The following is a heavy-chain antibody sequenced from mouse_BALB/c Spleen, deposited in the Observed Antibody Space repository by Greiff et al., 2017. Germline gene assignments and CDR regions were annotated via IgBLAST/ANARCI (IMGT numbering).Heavy chain of an antibody. CDR2: IYPGNSDT. V-gene: IGHV1-5*01. Sequence: VQLQQSGTVLARPGASVKMSCKASGYTFTSYWMHWVKQRPGQGLEWIGAIYPGNSDTSYNQKFKGKAKLTAVTSTSTAYMELSSLTNEDSAVYYCTRSVTARATYYYAMDYWGQGTSVTVSS. J-gene: IGHJ4*01. CDR3: TRSVTARATYYYAMDY. D-gene: IGHD3-2*01. CDR1: GYTFTSYW.